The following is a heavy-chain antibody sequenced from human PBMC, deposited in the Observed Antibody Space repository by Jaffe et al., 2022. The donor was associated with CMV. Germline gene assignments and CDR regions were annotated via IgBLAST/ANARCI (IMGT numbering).Heavy chain of an antibody. CDR2: IYYSGST. Sequence: QVQLQESGPGLVKPSQTLSLTCTVSGGSISSGGYYWSWIRQHPGKGLEWIGYIYYSGSTYYNPSLKSRVTISVDTSKNQFSLKLSSVTAADTAVYYCARGSRHYYDSTRVAFDIWGQGTMVTVSS. D-gene: IGHD3-22*01. V-gene: IGHV4-31*03. J-gene: IGHJ3*02. CDR3: ARGSRHYYDSTRVAFDI. CDR1: GGSISSGGYY.